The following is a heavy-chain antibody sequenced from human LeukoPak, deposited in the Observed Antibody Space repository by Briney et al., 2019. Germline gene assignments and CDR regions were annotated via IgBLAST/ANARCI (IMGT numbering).Heavy chain of an antibody. J-gene: IGHJ4*02. D-gene: IGHD1-26*01. CDR1: GFTFTSYS. V-gene: IGHV3-21*01. CDR3: ARSESGSYFDY. CDR2: FSSSSNYI. Sequence: GVSLRRSCAASGFTFTSYSMSWLPQAPGKGLEGVSSFSSSSNYIVYADSLKGRFTLSRDNAKNSLYLNMNSLRAEDTAVYYCARSESGSYFDYWGQGTLVTVSS.